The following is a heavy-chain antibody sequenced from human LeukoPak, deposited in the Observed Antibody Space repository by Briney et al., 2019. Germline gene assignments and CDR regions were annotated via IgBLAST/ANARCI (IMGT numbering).Heavy chain of an antibody. D-gene: IGHD3-16*02. CDR1: GFTFSSYA. V-gene: IGHV3-30-3*01. J-gene: IGHJ4*02. CDR2: ISYDGSNK. CDR3: ARDQRGVDPFTFGGVIGDY. Sequence: PGGSLRLSCAASGFTFSSYAMHWVRQAPGKGLEWVAVISYDGSNKYYADSVKGRFTISRDNSKNTLYLQMNSLRAEDTAVYYCARDQRGVDPFTFGGVIGDYWGQGTLVTVSS.